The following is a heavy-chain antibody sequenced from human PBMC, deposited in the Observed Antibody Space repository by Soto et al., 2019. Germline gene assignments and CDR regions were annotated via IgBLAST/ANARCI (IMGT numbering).Heavy chain of an antibody. J-gene: IGHJ6*02. CDR1: GESFSGYY. V-gene: IGHV4-34*01. Sequence: SETLSLTCAVYGESFSGYYWSWIRQPPGKGLEWIGEINHSGSTNYNPSLKSRVTISVDTSKNQFSLKLSSVTAADTAVYYCASGVDTAMQKTDYYYGMDVWGQGTTVTVSS. CDR2: INHSGST. CDR3: ASGVDTAMQKTDYYYGMDV. D-gene: IGHD5-18*01.